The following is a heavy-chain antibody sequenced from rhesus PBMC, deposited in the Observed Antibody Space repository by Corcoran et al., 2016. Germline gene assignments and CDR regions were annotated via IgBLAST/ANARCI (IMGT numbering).Heavy chain of an antibody. CDR1: GGSISINY. D-gene: IGHD1-38*01. Sequence: QVQLQESGPGLVKPLETLSLTCAVSGGSISINYWSWTRQPPGKGLEWIGYIYGSGSSTNYNPSLKSRVTLSVDTSKNQFSLKLSSVTAADTAVYYCARETWGYGLDSWGQGVVVTVSS. J-gene: IGHJ6*01. V-gene: IGHV4S11*01. CDR2: IYGSGSST. CDR3: ARETWGYGLDS.